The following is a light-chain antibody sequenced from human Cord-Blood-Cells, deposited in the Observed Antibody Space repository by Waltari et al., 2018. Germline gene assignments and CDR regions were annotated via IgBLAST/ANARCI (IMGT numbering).Light chain of an antibody. CDR3: QTWGTGIHV. Sequence: QLVLTQSPSASASLGASVKLTCTLSSGHSSYAIAWHQQQPEKGPRYLMKLNSDGSHSKGDGIPDRFSGSSSGAERYLTISSLQSEDEAEYYCQTWGTGIHVFGGGTKLTVL. CDR2: LNSDGSH. V-gene: IGLV4-69*01. J-gene: IGLJ3*02. CDR1: SGHSSYA.